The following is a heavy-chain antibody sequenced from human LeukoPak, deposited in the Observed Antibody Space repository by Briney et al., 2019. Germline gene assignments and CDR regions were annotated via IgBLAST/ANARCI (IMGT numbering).Heavy chain of an antibody. D-gene: IGHD3-10*01. J-gene: IGHJ4*02. CDR1: GFTFSSYE. Sequence: GGSLRLSCAASGFTFSSYEKHWVRQAPGKGLEGVSYISSSSSTIYYADSVKGRFTISRDNAKNSLYLQMNSLRAEDTAVYYCARDGWRYYGSGSYYGDWGQGTLVTVSS. CDR3: ARDGWRYYGSGSYYGD. CDR2: ISSSSSTI. V-gene: IGHV3-48*03.